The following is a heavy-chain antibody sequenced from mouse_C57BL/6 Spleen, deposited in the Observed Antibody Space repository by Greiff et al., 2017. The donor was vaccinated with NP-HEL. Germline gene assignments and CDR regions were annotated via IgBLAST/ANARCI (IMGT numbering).Heavy chain of an antibody. V-gene: IGHV2-9-1*01. CDR2: IWTGGGT. CDR3: DRNSDYGSSDWYFDV. Sequence: QVQLQQSGPGLVAPSQSLSITCTVSGFSLTSYAISWVRQPPGKGLEWLGVIWTGGGTNYNSAPKSRLSISKDNSKSQVFLKMNSLQTDDTARYYCDRNSDYGSSDWYFDVWGTGTTVTVSS. D-gene: IGHD1-1*01. J-gene: IGHJ1*03. CDR1: GFSLTSYA.